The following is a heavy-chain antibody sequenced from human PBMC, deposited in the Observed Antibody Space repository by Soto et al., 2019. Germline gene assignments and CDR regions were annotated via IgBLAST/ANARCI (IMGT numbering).Heavy chain of an antibody. D-gene: IGHD2-15*01. Sequence: GGSLRLSCSVSGLPFKGYPMSLVRQSPGKGLEWVSSIGAAGATRYYADSVKGRFTISRDNYGASLYLQMYNLRAEDTALYYCGYFHAATNYDYRGQGTLVTVSS. CDR1: GLPFKGYP. J-gene: IGHJ4*02. CDR3: GYFHAATNYDY. CDR2: IGAAGATR. V-gene: IGHV3-23*01.